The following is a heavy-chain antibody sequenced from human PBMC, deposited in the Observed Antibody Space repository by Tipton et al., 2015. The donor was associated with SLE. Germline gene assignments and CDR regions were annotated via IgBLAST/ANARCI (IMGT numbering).Heavy chain of an antibody. D-gene: IGHD6-13*01. CDR1: GGSISSYY. Sequence: TLSLTCTVSGGSISSYYWSWIRQPPGKGLEWIGYIYTSGSTNYNPSLKSRVTISVDTSKNQFSLKLSSVTAADTAVYYCAREIAAAIDYWGQGTLVTVSS. J-gene: IGHJ4*02. V-gene: IGHV4-4*08. CDR2: IYTSGST. CDR3: AREIAAAIDY.